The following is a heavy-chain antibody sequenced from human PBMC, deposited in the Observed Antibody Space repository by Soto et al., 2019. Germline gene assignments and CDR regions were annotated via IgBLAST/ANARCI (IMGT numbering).Heavy chain of an antibody. Sequence: PGGSLRLSCAASGFTVTNTWMSWVRQAPGKGLEWVGRIKSKTDGGTTDYAAAVKGRFTISRDDSRNTLYLQMNSLKTEDTDVYYCTTDGGTVPQWLYFDYWGRGTLVTVSS. D-gene: IGHD6-19*01. CDR2: IKSKTDGGTT. CDR3: TTDGGTVPQWLYFDY. CDR1: GFTVTNTW. V-gene: IGHV3-15*01. J-gene: IGHJ4*02.